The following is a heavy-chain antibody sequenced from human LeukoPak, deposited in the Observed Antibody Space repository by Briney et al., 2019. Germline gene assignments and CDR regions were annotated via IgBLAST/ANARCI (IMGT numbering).Heavy chain of an antibody. Sequence: GGPLRLSCAASGFTVSSNYMSWVRQAPGKGLEWVSAIYSGGSTYYADSVKGRFTISRDNSKNTLYLQMNSLRAEDTAVYYCAKAYYYGSGSYYMGWYYMDVWGKGTTVTVSS. CDR2: IYSGGST. CDR1: GFTVSSNY. J-gene: IGHJ6*03. V-gene: IGHV3-53*01. CDR3: AKAYYYGSGSYYMGWYYMDV. D-gene: IGHD3-10*01.